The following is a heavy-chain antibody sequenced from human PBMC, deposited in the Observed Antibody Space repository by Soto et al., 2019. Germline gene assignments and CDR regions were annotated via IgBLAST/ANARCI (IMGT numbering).Heavy chain of an antibody. D-gene: IGHD2-15*01. J-gene: IGHJ1*01. V-gene: IGHV4-39*01. CDR1: VGSIISYIYK. CDR2: MYSGGTT. Sequence: PSETLSLTCTVSVGSIISYIYKWGWIRQSPGTGLEWIGSMYSGGTTYHNPSLKSRVTVSVDTSKNQFSLKLSSVTAADTAVYYCARHTPAISISDHWGQG. CDR3: ARHTPAISISDH.